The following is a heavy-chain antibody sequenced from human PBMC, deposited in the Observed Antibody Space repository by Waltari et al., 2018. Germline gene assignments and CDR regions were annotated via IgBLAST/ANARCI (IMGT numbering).Heavy chain of an antibody. Sequence: QLLESGGGLVQPGGSLRLSCAASGFRFLDFAMNWVRQAPGKGLEWCSGIRGGGDSTYYGNSVKCRFTISRDNSKNTLSLQMDGLRAEDTAVYYCAKGRGYDFFDSWGQGTLVTVSS. CDR1: GFRFLDFA. CDR2: IRGGGDST. V-gene: IGHV3-23*01. CDR3: AKGRGYDFFDS. J-gene: IGHJ4*02. D-gene: IGHD3-3*01.